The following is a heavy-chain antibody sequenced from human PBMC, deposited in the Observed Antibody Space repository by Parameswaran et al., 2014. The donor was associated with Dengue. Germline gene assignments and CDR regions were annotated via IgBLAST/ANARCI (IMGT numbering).Heavy chain of an antibody. D-gene: IGHD3-10*01. Sequence: RWIRQPPGKGLEWIGYIYYSGSTNYNPSLKSRVTISVDTSKNQFSLKLSSVTAADTAVYYCARALWFPYYYMDVWGKGTTVTVSS. V-gene: IGHV4-59*01. J-gene: IGHJ6*03. CDR2: IYYSGST. CDR3: ARALWFPYYYMDV.